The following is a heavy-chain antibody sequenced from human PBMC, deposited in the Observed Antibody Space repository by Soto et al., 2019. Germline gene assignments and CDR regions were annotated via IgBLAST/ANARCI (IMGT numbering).Heavy chain of an antibody. CDR2: FDPEDGET. V-gene: IGHV1-24*01. CDR3: ATDGGYSSSSLRAQRDYYYGMDV. D-gene: IGHD6-6*01. J-gene: IGHJ6*02. CDR1: GYTLTELS. Sequence: ASVKVSCKVSGYTLTELSMHWVRQAPGKGLEWMGGFDPEDGETIYAQKFQGRVTMTEETSTDTDYMELSSLRSEDTAVYYCATDGGYSSSSLRAQRDYYYGMDVWGQGTTVTVSS.